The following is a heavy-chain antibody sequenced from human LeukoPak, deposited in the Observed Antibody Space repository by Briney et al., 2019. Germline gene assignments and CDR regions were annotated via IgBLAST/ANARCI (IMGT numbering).Heavy chain of an antibody. Sequence: SETLSLTCTVSGGSINNYYWSWIRQPPGKGLEWIGYIYYSGSTNYNPSLKSRVTISVDTSKNQFSLKLSSVTAADTAVYYCARDRSGSYTDYWGQGTLVTVSS. D-gene: IGHD1-26*01. V-gene: IGHV4-59*01. CDR1: GGSINNYY. CDR3: ARDRSGSYTDY. J-gene: IGHJ4*02. CDR2: IYYSGST.